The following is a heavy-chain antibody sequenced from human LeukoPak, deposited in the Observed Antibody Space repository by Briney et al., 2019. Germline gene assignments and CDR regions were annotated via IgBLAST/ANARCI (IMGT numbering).Heavy chain of an antibody. CDR1: GYTFTSYD. J-gene: IGHJ3*02. CDR3: ARRTVATGAFDI. Sequence: ASVKASCKASGYTFTSYDINWVRQATGQGLEWMGWMNPNSGNTGYAQKFQGRVTMTRNTSISTAYMELSSLRSEDTAVYYCARRTVATGAFDIWGQGTMVTVSS. V-gene: IGHV1-8*01. CDR2: MNPNSGNT. D-gene: IGHD5-12*01.